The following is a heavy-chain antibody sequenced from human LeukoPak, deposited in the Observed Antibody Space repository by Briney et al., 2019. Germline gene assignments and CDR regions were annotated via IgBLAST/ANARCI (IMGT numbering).Heavy chain of an antibody. Sequence: GGSLRLSCAASGFTFSSYSMNWVRQAPGKGLEWVSYISSSSTSMHYADSVKGRFTISRDNAKSSLYLQMNSLRVEDAAVYYCARGQRYEYGDYISGYWGQGTLVTVSS. CDR3: ARGQRYEYGDYISGY. D-gene: IGHD4-17*01. CDR2: ISSSSTSM. J-gene: IGHJ4*02. CDR1: GFTFSSYS. V-gene: IGHV3-21*01.